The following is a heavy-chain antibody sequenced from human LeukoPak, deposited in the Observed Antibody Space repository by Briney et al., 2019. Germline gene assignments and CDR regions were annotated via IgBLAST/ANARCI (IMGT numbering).Heavy chain of an antibody. D-gene: IGHD2-2*01. CDR1: GFTFSSYA. CDR2: ISGSGGST. V-gene: IGHV3-23*01. CDR3: AKSDRFRVHCSSTSCYGWYFDL. J-gene: IGHJ2*01. Sequence: EGSLRLSCAASGFTFSSYAMSWVRQAPGKGLEWVSAISGSGGSTYYADSVKGRFTISRDNSKNTLYLQMNSLRAEDTAVYYCAKSDRFRVHCSSTSCYGWYFDLWGRGTLVNVSP.